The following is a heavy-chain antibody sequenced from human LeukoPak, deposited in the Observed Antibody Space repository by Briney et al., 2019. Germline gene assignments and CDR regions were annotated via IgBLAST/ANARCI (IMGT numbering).Heavy chain of an antibody. J-gene: IGHJ4*02. Sequence: SETLSLTCTVSGGSISSGDYYWSWIRQPPGKGLEWIGYIYYSGSTYYNPSLKSRITISVDTSKNQFSLKLSSVTAADTAVYYCAREDRVELERPLRYWGQGTLVTVSS. D-gene: IGHD1-1*01. V-gene: IGHV4-30-4*02. CDR3: AREDRVELERPLRY. CDR1: GGSISSGDYY. CDR2: IYYSGST.